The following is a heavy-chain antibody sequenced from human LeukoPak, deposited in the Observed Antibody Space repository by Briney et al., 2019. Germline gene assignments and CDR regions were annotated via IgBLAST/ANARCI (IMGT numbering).Heavy chain of an antibody. CDR3: ARDFVARDQLWRYMPYYYYYGMDV. V-gene: IGHV3-33*01. CDR1: GFTFSSYG. D-gene: IGHD5-18*01. CDR2: IWYDGSNK. J-gene: IGHJ6*02. Sequence: PGGSLRLSCAASGFTFSSYGMHWVRQAPGKGLEWVAVIWYDGSNKYYADSVKGRFTISRGNSKNTLYLQMNSLRAEDTAVYYCARDFVARDQLWRYMPYYYYYGMDVWGQGTTVTVSS.